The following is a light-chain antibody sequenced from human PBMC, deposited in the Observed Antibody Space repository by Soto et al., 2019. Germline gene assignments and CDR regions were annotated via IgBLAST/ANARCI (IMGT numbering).Light chain of an antibody. J-gene: IGKJ1*01. CDR1: QSVLSSSNNRNY. CDR2: WAS. Sequence: DIVMTQSPDSLAVSLGERATINCKSSQSVLSSSNNRNYLAWYQQKSGQPPKLLIYWASTRESGVPDRFSGSGSGTDFTRTISSLQAEDVAAYYCQHYYSIPWTFGQGTRVEIK. V-gene: IGKV4-1*01. CDR3: QHYYSIPWT.